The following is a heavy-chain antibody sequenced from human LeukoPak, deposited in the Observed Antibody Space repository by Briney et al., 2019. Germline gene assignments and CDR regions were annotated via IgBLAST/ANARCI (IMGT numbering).Heavy chain of an antibody. CDR1: GFTFSSYA. CDR2: ISGSGGST. D-gene: IGHD3-10*01. V-gene: IGHV3-23*01. CDR3: AKPYYYGSGSPPGDFDY. Sequence: PGGSLRLSCAASGFTFSSYAMSWVRQAPGKGLEWVSAISGSGGSTYYADSVKGRFTISRDNSKNTLYLQMNSLRAKDTAVYYCAKPYYYGSGSPPGDFDYWGQGTLVTVSS. J-gene: IGHJ4*02.